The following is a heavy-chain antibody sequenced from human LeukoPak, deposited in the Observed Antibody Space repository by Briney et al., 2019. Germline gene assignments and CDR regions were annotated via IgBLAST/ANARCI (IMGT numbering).Heavy chain of an antibody. J-gene: IGHJ4*02. D-gene: IGHD1-7*01. V-gene: IGHV3-23*01. CDR1: GFTFSSYA. CDR2: ISGSGGST. CDR3: ARNDLDNWNYGVDS. Sequence: SGGSLRLSCAASGFTFSSYAMSWVRQAPGKGLEWVSAISGSGGSTYYADSVKGRFTISRDNSKNTLYLQMNSLRAEDTAVYYCARNDLDNWNYGVDSWGQGTLVTVSS.